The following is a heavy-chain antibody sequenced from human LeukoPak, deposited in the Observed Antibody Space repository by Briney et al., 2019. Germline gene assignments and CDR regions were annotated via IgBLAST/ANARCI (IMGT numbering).Heavy chain of an antibody. Sequence: PGRSLRLSCAASGFTFSSFTMLWVRQAPGKGLEWVALISYDGSNKYYADSVKGRFTISRDNSKNTLYLQMNSLRAEDTAVYYCAKDGYSNYVTYFDYWGQGTLVTVSS. J-gene: IGHJ4*02. CDR2: ISYDGSNK. CDR1: GFTFSSFT. D-gene: IGHD4-11*01. V-gene: IGHV3-30-3*01. CDR3: AKDGYSNYVTYFDY.